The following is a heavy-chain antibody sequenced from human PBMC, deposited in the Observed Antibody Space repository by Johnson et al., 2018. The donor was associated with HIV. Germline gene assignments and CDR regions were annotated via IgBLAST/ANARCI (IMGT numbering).Heavy chain of an antibody. CDR3: ARDLEDIVVVDAFDI. CDR1: GFTFSSYA. D-gene: IGHD2-15*01. CDR2: ISYDGSNK. V-gene: IGHV3-30*04. J-gene: IGHJ3*02. Sequence: QVQLVESGGGVVQPGRSLRLSCAASGFTFSSYAMHWVRQAPGKGLEWVAVISYDGSNKYYADSVKGRFTISRDNSKNTLYLQMNSLRAEDTAVYYCARDLEDIVVVDAFDIWGQGTMVTVSS.